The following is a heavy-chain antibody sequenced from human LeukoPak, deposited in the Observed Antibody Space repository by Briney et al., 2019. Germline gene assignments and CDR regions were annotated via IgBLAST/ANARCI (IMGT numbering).Heavy chain of an antibody. CDR1: GYTFTNYG. CDR2: ISAYNDNT. D-gene: IGHD3-10*01. Sequence: ASVKVSCKASGYTFTNYGISWVRRAPGQGLEWMGWISAYNDNTNYAQKFQGRVTMTTDTSTSTAYMELRSLRSDDTAVYYCAREWGSNGETNWFDPWGQGTLVTVSS. V-gene: IGHV1-18*01. CDR3: AREWGSNGETNWFDP. J-gene: IGHJ5*02.